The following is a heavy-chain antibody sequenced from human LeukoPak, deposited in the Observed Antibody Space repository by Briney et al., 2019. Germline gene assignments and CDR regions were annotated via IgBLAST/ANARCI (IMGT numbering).Heavy chain of an antibody. CDR3: ARTWTPGGDAFDI. CDR2: IYQTGST. Sequence: SETLSLTCTVSGYSNSSGYYWGWSRQPPGKGLEWIGNIYQTGSTYYNPSLKSRVTISLDTSKNQFSLKLSSVTAADTAVYYCARTWTPGGDAFDIWGQGTMVIVSS. D-gene: IGHD3/OR15-3a*01. CDR1: GYSNSSGYY. V-gene: IGHV4-38-2*02. J-gene: IGHJ3*02.